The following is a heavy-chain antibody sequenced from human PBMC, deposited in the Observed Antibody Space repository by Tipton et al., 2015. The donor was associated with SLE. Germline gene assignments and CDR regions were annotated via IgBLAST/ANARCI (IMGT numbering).Heavy chain of an antibody. Sequence: GLVKPSETLSLICTLSGGSITSSGYYWGWIRQSPGKGLEWIGTIHYSGITYYNPSLRTRVTMSVETSNNQFSLKVTSVTATDTALYYCARQTTGEGQWVFDSWGQGTLVTVSS. CDR3: ARQTTGEGQWVFDS. J-gene: IGHJ4*02. CDR2: IHYSGIT. CDR1: GGSITSSGYY. V-gene: IGHV4-39*01. D-gene: IGHD1-26*01.